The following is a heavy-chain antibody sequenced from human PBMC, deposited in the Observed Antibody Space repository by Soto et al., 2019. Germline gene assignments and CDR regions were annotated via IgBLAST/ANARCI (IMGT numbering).Heavy chain of an antibody. CDR2: IDPSDSQT. Sequence: PGESLQISCKGSGYSFAGYLITWVRQKPVKGLEWMGRIDPSDSQTYYSPSFRGHVTISVTKSITTVFLQWSSLRASDTAMYYCAIQIYYSDTGPNFKYYFDSWGQGTPVNVS. V-gene: IGHV5-10-1*01. CDR3: AIQIYYSDTGPNFKYYFDS. J-gene: IGHJ4*02. D-gene: IGHD3-22*01. CDR1: GYSFAGYL.